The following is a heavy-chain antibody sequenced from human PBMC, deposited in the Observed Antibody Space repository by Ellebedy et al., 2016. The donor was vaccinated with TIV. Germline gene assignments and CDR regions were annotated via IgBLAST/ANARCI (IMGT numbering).Heavy chain of an antibody. Sequence: ETLSLTCTVSGYSISSGYYWGWIRQPPGKGLEWVSSINDRGDNTYYAEYVKGRFTISRDNSKNTLYLQMNSLRAEDTAVYYCAREAITMVRGVIISYYFDYWGQGTLVTVSS. J-gene: IGHJ4*02. CDR3: AREAITMVRGVIISYYFDY. CDR1: GYSISSGYY. CDR2: INDRGDNT. V-gene: IGHV3-23*01. D-gene: IGHD3-10*01.